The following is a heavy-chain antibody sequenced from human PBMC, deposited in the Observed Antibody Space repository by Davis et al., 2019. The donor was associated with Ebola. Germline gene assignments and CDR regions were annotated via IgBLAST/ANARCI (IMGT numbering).Heavy chain of an antibody. Sequence: GGSLRLSCAASGFTFSSYWMSWVRQAPGKGLEWVANIKQDGSERYYVDSVKGRFTISRDNAKNSLYLQMNSLRAEDTAVYYCARESGGGSDARTIQLWLAFDYWGQGTLVTVSS. CDR3: ARESGGGSDARTIQLWLAFDY. CDR2: IKQDGSER. V-gene: IGHV3-7*03. CDR1: GFTFSSYW. D-gene: IGHD5-18*01. J-gene: IGHJ4*02.